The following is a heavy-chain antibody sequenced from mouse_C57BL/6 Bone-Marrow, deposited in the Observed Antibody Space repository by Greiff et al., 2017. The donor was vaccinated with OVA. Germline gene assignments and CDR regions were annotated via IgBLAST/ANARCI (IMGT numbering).Heavy chain of an antibody. Sequence: VQLQQPGTELVKPGASVKLSCKASGYTFTSYWMHWVKQRPGQGLAWIGNINPSNGGTNYNEKFKSKATLTVDKSSSTAYMKLSSLTSEDSAVYYWARFIYYGSRFNYFDYWGQGTTLTVSS. CDR1: GYTFTSYW. D-gene: IGHD1-1*01. V-gene: IGHV1-53*01. CDR3: ARFIYYGSRFNYFDY. CDR2: INPSNGGT. J-gene: IGHJ2*01.